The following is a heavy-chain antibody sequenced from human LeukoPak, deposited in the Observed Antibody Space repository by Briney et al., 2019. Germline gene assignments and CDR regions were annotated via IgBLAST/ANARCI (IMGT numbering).Heavy chain of an antibody. CDR1: KFSLVITW. Sequence: PGGSLRPSLLPFKFSLVITWVAGSGRPQGRGRDGLANIKQDGSDIFYVDSVKGRFTISRDNAKNSLYLQMDSLRAEDTAMYYCARSLLSPNPRGASDYWGQGTLVTVSS. CDR2: IKQDGSDI. J-gene: IGHJ4*02. V-gene: IGHV3-7*01. CDR3: ARSLLSPNPRGASDY. D-gene: IGHD2-8*01.